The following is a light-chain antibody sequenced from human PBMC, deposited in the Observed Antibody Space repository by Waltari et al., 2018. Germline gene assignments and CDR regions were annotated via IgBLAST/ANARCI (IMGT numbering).Light chain of an antibody. CDR2: QDT. CDR1: ILANKY. CDR3: QALGTGAWV. J-gene: IGLJ3*02. V-gene: IGLV3-1*01. Sequence: SFELTQPPSVSMSPGQTASIPCSGDILANKYASWYHHNPGQSPLLVIYQDTKRTSGIPERFSGSKSGNAATLTISGTQAMDEADYYCQALGTGAWVFGGGTKLTVL.